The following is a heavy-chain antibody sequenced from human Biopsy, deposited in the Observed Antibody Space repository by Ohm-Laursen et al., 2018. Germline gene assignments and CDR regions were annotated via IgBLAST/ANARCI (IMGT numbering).Heavy chain of an antibody. D-gene: IGHD3-10*01. Sequence: SLRLSCAASGFTFSSYEMNWVRQAPGKGLEWVSYISSSGSTIYYADSVKGRFTISRDNAKNSLYLQMNSLRAEDTAVYYCARSRGNSGIATIYYYGMDVWGQGTTVTVSS. J-gene: IGHJ6*02. V-gene: IGHV3-48*03. CDR1: GFTFSSYE. CDR2: ISSSGSTI. CDR3: ARSRGNSGIATIYYYGMDV.